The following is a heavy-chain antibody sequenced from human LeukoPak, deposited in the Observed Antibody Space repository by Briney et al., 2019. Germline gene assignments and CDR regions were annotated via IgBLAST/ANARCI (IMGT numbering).Heavy chain of an antibody. V-gene: IGHV3-7*01. CDR1: GFTFSSYA. Sequence: GGSLRLSCAASGFTFSSYAMSWVRQYPGKGLEWMANIKQDGSETYYADSVKGRFTISRDNAKRSLYLQMNSLRAEDTAVYYCARDGELGSPADAFDIWGQGTMVTVSS. D-gene: IGHD1-26*01. CDR2: IKQDGSET. CDR3: ARDGELGSPADAFDI. J-gene: IGHJ3*02.